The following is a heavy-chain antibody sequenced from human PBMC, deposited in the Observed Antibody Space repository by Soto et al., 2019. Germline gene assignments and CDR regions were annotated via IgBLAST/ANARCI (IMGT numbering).Heavy chain of an antibody. CDR3: SRERSAAGTGWFDP. V-gene: IGHV1-8*01. CDR2: MNPNSGNT. D-gene: IGHD6-13*01. J-gene: IGHJ5*02. CDR1: GYTFTSYD. Sequence: QVQLVQSGAEVKKPGASVKVSCKAAGYTFTSYDINWVRQATGQGLEWMGWMNPNSGNTGYAQKFQGRVTMTRNTSISTAYMELSSLRSEDTAVYYCSRERSAAGTGWFDPWGQGTLVTVSS.